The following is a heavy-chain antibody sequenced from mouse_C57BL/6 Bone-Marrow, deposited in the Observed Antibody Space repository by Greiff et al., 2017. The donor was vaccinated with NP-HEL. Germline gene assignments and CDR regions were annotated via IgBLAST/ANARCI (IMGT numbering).Heavy chain of an antibody. J-gene: IGHJ3*01. V-gene: IGHV5-9*01. CDR1: GFTFSSYT. D-gene: IGHD1-1*01. CDR2: ISGGGGNT. Sequence: EVQLVESGGGLVKPGGSLKLSCAASGFTFSSYTMSWVRQTPEKRLEWVATISGGGGNTYYPDSVKGRFTISRDNAKNTLYLQMSSLRSEDTALYYCARPLYYGSSCFAYWGQGTLVTVSA. CDR3: ARPLYYGSSCFAY.